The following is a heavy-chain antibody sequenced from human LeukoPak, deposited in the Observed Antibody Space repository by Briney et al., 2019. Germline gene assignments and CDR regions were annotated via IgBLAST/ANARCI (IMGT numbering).Heavy chain of an antibody. Sequence: GGSLRLSCAASGFTFSSYGMHWVRQAPGKGQEWVAFIRNDGSIKYHADSVKGRFTISRDNSKNTLYLQMNSLRAEDTAVYYCAKDQPAAYFDYWGQGSLVTVSS. V-gene: IGHV3-30*02. CDR2: IRNDGSIK. CDR3: AKDQPAAYFDY. CDR1: GFTFSSYG. J-gene: IGHJ4*02. D-gene: IGHD2-2*01.